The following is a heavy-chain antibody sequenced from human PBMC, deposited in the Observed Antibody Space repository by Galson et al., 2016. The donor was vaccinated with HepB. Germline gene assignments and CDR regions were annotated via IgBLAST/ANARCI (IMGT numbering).Heavy chain of an antibody. D-gene: IGHD3-22*01. Sequence: SVKVSCKASGFTFTNSAVQWVRQPRGQRLEWIGWIVVGSADTNYAQKFQERVTITRDMSTSTAYMELSSLRSEDTAVYYCAAGPTYNYRTSGYYYGDYWGQGTLVTVSS. V-gene: IGHV1-58*01. CDR1: GFTFTNSA. CDR2: IVVGSADT. J-gene: IGHJ4*02. CDR3: AAGPTYNYRTSGYYYGDY.